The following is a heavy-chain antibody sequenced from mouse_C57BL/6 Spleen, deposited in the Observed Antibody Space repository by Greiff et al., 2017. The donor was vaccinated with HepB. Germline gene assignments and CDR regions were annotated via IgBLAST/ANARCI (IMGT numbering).Heavy chain of an antibody. CDR1: GFTFSDYG. Sequence: EVKLMESGGGLGKPGGSLKLSCAASGFTFSDYGMHWVRQGPEKGLEWVAYISSGSSTIYYADTVKGRFTFYRDNAKNTLFLQMTSLRSEDTAMYYCAAYDGYSYAMDYWCQGTSVTVSS. CDR2: ISSGSSTI. V-gene: IGHV5-17*01. J-gene: IGHJ4*01. D-gene: IGHD2-3*01. CDR3: AAYDGYSYAMDY.